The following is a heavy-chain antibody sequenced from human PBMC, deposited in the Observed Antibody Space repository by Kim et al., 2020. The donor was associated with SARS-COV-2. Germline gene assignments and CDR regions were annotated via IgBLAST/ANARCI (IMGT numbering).Heavy chain of an antibody. CDR3: AKDSSPFYGDYGILWDYGMDV. D-gene: IGHD4-17*01. CDR2: IWYDGSNK. V-gene: IGHV3-33*06. Sequence: GGSLRLSCAASGFTFSSYGMHWVRQAPGKGLEWVAVIWYDGSNKYYADSVKGRFTISRDNSKNTLYLQMNSLRAEDTAVYYCAKDSSPFYGDYGILWDYGMDVWGQGTTVTVSS. CDR1: GFTFSSYG. J-gene: IGHJ6*02.